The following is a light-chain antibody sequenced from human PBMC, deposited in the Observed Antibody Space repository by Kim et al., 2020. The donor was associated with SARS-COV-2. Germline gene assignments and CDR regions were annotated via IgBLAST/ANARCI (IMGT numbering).Light chain of an antibody. CDR1: QSVSSY. CDR2: DAS. J-gene: IGKJ2*01. V-gene: IGKV3-11*01. CDR3: QQRSSWPPDT. Sequence: EIVLTQSPATLSLSPGEKATLSCRASQSVSSYLAWYQQKPGQAPRLLIYDASNRATGIPARFSGSGSGTDFTLTISSLEPEDFAVYYCQQRSSWPPDTFGQGTKLDI.